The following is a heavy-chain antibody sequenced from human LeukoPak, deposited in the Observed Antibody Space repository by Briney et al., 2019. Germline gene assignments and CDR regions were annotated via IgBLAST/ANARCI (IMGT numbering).Heavy chain of an antibody. J-gene: IGHJ4*02. CDR2: ISYDGSNK. Sequence: PGGSLRLSCAASGFTFSSYGMHWVRQAPGKGLEWVAVISYDGSNKYYADSVKGRFTISRDNSKNTLYLQMNSLRAEDTAVYYCARGGTGIAAGGARDDFDYWGQGTLVTVSS. CDR1: GFTFSSYG. V-gene: IGHV3-30*03. CDR3: ARGGTGIAAGGARDDFDY. D-gene: IGHD6-13*01.